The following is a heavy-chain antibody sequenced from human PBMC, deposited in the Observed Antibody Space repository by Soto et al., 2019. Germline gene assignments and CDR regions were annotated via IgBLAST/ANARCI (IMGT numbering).Heavy chain of an antibody. CDR3: AKDGSPHY. CDR1: GFTFSIYA. V-gene: IGHV3-23*01. D-gene: IGHD3-10*01. J-gene: IGHJ4*02. Sequence: PGGSLRLSCAASGFTFSIYAMNWVRQAPEKGLEWVSGIIGSGGSTYYADSVKGRFTISRDNSKNTLYLQMNSLRAEDTALYYCAKDGSPHYWGQGTLVTVSS. CDR2: IIGSGGST.